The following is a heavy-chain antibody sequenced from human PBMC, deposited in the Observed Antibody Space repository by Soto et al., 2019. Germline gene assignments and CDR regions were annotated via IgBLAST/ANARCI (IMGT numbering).Heavy chain of an antibody. CDR2: IYHTGST. CDR1: GGSISTVGHY. CDR3: ARATGTLRSRNCDY. D-gene: IGHD1-1*01. J-gene: IGHJ4*02. Sequence: KPSETLSLTCSVSGGSISTVGHYWTWIRQPPGKGLGWIGSIYHTGSTYYSKSLRSRLTMSVDTSKSQFSLRLSSVTAADTAVYYCARATGTLRSRNCDYWGQGSLVTVSS. V-gene: IGHV4-31*03.